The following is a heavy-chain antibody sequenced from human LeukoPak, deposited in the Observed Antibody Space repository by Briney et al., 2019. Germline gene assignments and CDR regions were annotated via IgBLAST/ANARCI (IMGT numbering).Heavy chain of an antibody. CDR2: ISAYNGNT. V-gene: IGHV1-18*01. CDR1: GYTFTSYG. Sequence: ASVKVSCKASGYTFTSYGISWVRQAPGQGLEWMGWISAYNGNTNYAQKLQGRVTMTTDTSTSTAYMELRSLRSDDTAVYYCARGTYYDFWSGYSLDGGSPTDYWGQGTLVTVSS. D-gene: IGHD3-3*01. CDR3: ARGTYYDFWSGYSLDGGSPTDY. J-gene: IGHJ4*02.